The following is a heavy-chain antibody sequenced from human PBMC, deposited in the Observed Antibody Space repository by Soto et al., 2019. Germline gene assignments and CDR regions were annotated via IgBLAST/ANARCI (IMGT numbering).Heavy chain of an antibody. CDR2: IYYSGNT. CDR1: GDSISTADYY. J-gene: IGHJ4*02. V-gene: IGHV4-30-4*01. CDR3: ARDIYSTSSFFDS. D-gene: IGHD6-6*01. Sequence: SETLSLTCTVSGDSISTADYYWNWIRQPPGKGLEWIGYIYYSGNTYYIPSLKSRVTISVDTSKNQISLKLNPVTAADTAVYYCARDIYSTSSFFDSWGQGTLVTVSS.